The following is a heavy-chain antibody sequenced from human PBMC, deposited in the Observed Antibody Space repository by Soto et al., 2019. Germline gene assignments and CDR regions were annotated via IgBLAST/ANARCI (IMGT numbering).Heavy chain of an antibody. J-gene: IGHJ6*03. CDR2: INPSGGST. CDR3: ARRGGWLRWEYYYYYYMDV. D-gene: IGHD5-12*01. CDR1: GYTFTSYY. Sequence: GASVKVSCKASGYTFTSYYMHWMRQAPGQGLEWMGIINPSGGSTSYAQKFQGRVTMTRDTSTSTVYMELSSLRSEDTAVYYCARRGGWLRWEYYYYYYMDVWGKGTTVTVSS. V-gene: IGHV1-46*03.